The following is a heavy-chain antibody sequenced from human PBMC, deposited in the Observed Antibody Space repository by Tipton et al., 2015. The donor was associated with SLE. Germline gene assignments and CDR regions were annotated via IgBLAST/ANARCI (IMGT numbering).Heavy chain of an antibody. Sequence: WVRQPPGKGLEWVTLISYDGSQEYYADSVKGRFTISRDNAKNSLYLQMNSLRAEDTAVYYCARDPHPLTGYYPDFDYWGQGTLVTVSS. J-gene: IGHJ4*02. D-gene: IGHD3-9*01. V-gene: IGHV3-30*04. CDR3: ARDPHPLTGYYPDFDY. CDR2: ISYDGSQE.